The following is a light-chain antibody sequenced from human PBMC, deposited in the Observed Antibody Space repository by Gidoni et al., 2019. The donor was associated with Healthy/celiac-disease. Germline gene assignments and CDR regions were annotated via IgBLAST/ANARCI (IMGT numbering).Light chain of an antibody. CDR2: KAS. J-gene: IGKJ4*01. CDR3: QPYHSSPLT. Sequence: DIQMTQSPSTLSASVGDRVTITCRASQSISSWLAWYQQKPGKAPKLLIYKASSLESGVPSRFSGSGSGTEFTLTISSLQPDDFATYYCQPYHSSPLTFGGGTKVEIK. V-gene: IGKV1-5*03. CDR1: QSISSW.